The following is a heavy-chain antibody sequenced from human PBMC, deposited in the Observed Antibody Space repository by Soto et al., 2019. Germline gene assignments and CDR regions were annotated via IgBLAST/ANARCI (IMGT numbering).Heavy chain of an antibody. Sequence: QVQLQQSGPGLVQPSQTLSLTCAISGDSVSSKSAAWNWIRQAPLRGLEWIGRTYYRSKWSTDYAVSLRGRITVTPDSSKHQFSLRLTSVTPEDTAVYYCARALAGSYDFWGQGTLVTVSS. V-gene: IGHV6-1*01. D-gene: IGHD3-10*01. CDR1: GDSVSSKSAA. J-gene: IGHJ4*02. CDR3: ARALAGSYDF. CDR2: TYYRSKWST.